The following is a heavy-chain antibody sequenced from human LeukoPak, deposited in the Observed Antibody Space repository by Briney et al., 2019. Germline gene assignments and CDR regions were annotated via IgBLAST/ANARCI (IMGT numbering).Heavy chain of an antibody. D-gene: IGHD5-18*01. CDR3: ARVDTAMVNRKYYYYYYMDV. V-gene: IGHV4-39*07. CDR2: IYYSGST. Sequence: PSETLSLTCTVSGGSISSSSYYWGWIRQPPGKGLEWTGSIYYSGSTYYNPSLKSRVTISVDTSKNQFSLKLSSVTAADTAVYYCARVDTAMVNRKYYYYYYMDVWGKGTTVTVSS. CDR1: GGSISSSSYY. J-gene: IGHJ6*03.